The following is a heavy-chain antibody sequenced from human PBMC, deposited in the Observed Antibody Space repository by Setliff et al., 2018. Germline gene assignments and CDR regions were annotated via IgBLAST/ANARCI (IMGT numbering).Heavy chain of an antibody. CDR2: IWDDGGNK. CDR3: ARTCSGSGCYAGLES. D-gene: IGHD2-15*01. Sequence: GGSLRLSCSGSGFNFSNYEINWVRQAPGKGLEWVAVIWDDGGNKYHADSVKGRFTISRDNSKNTLYLQMNSLRPEDTAVYYCARTCSGSGCYAGLESWGQGTPVTVSS. CDR1: GFNFSNYE. J-gene: IGHJ4*02. V-gene: IGHV3-33*08.